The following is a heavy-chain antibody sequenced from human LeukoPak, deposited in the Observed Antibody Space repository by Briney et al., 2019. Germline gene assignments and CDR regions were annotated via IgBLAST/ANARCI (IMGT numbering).Heavy chain of an antibody. J-gene: IGHJ6*03. CDR3: ANGYCTNGVCYSYYYYYMDV. D-gene: IGHD2-8*01. CDR1: GFTLSTFA. CDR2: ISYDGSNK. Sequence: PGGSLRLSCAASGFTLSTFAMIWVRQPPGKGLEWVAVISYDGSNKYYADSVKGRFTISRDNSKNTLYLQMNSLRAEDTAVYYCANGYCTNGVCYSYYYYYMDVWGQGTLVTVSS. V-gene: IGHV3-30*18.